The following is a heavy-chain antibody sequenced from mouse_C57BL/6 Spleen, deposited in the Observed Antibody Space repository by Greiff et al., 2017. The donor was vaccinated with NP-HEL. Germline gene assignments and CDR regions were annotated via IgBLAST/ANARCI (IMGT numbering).Heavy chain of an antibody. Sequence: VQLQQSGAELVRPGTSVKVSCKASGYAFTNYLIEWVKQRPGQGLEWIGVINPGSGGTNYNEKFKGKATLTADESSSTAYMQLSSLTSEDSAVYFCARYYYYGSSYDYWGQGTTLTVSS. CDR1: GYAFTNYL. D-gene: IGHD1-1*01. V-gene: IGHV1-54*01. CDR2: INPGSGGT. CDR3: ARYYYYGSSYDY. J-gene: IGHJ2*01.